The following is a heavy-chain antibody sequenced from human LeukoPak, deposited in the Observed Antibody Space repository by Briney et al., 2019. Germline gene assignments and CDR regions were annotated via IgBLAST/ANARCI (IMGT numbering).Heavy chain of an antibody. J-gene: IGHJ3*02. D-gene: IGHD3-22*01. V-gene: IGHV1-46*01. CDR2: INPSGGST. Sequence: ASVKVSCKASGYTFTSYYMHWVRQAPGQGLEWMGIINPSGGSTSYAQKFQGRVTMTRDTSTSTVYMELSSLRSEDTAVYYCARARITMIVVAPAFDIWGQGTMVTVSS. CDR3: ARARITMIVVAPAFDI. CDR1: GYTFTSYY.